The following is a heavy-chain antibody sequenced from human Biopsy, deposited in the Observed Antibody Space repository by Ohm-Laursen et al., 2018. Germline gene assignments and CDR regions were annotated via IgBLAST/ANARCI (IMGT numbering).Heavy chain of an antibody. J-gene: IGHJ6*02. V-gene: IGHV4-59*07. D-gene: IGHD2/OR15-2a*01. CDR2: IYYSGST. Sequence: SDTLSLTCTVSGGSISSDYWSWTRQTPGKGLEWIGYIYYSGSTNYNPSLKSRVTISVDTSKNQFPLRLNSVTAADTAVYYCARATNSTGWPYYYFYGMDVWGQGTTVTVSS. CDR1: GGSISSDY. CDR3: ARATNSTGWPYYYFYGMDV.